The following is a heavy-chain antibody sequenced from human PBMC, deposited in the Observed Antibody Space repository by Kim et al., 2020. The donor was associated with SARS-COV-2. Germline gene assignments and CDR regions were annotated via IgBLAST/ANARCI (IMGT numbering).Heavy chain of an antibody. J-gene: IGHJ6*02. CDR3: AKDSHQPYPLDTAMVPSSEYGMDV. V-gene: IGHV3-23*01. D-gene: IGHD5-18*01. CDR2: ISGSGGST. CDR1: GFTFSSYA. Sequence: GGSLRLSCAASGFTFSSYAMSWVRQAPGKGLEWVSAISGSGGSTYYADSVKGRFTISIDNSKNTLYLQMNSLRAEDTAVYYCAKDSHQPYPLDTAMVPSSEYGMDVWGQGTTVTVSS.